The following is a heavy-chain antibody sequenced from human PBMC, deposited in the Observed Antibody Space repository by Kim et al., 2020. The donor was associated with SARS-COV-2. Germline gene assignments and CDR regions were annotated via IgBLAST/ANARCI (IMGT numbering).Heavy chain of an antibody. CDR1: GGSISSSSYY. Sequence: SETLSLTCTVSGGSISSSSYYWGWIRQPPGKGLEWIGSIYYSGSTYYNPSLKSRVTISVDTSKNQFSLKLSSVTAADTAVYYCAISEVPQSWGSYRFPFDYWGQGTLVTVSS. V-gene: IGHV4-39*01. J-gene: IGHJ4*02. D-gene: IGHD3-16*02. CDR3: AISEVPQSWGSYRFPFDY. CDR2: IYYSGST.